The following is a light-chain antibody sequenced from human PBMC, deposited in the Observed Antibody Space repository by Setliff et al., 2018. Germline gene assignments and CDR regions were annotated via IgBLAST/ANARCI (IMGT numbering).Light chain of an antibody. CDR3: SSYAASYNPYV. V-gene: IGLV2-8*01. Sequence: HSALAQPPSASGSPGQSLTISCTGTSNDIGAYNFVSWYQQYPGKAPRLIIYDVTKRPSGVPDRFSGSKSGNTASLTVSGLQAEDEADYYCSSYAASYNPYVFGAGTKVTVL. CDR1: SNDIGAYNF. J-gene: IGLJ1*01. CDR2: DVT.